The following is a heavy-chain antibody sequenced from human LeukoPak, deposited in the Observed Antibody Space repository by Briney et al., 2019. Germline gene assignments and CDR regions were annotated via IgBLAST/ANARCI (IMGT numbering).Heavy chain of an antibody. CDR3: ARGSMIDNF. CDR1: GGTFTSYA. J-gene: IGHJ4*02. D-gene: IGHD3-22*01. Sequence: GASVKVSCKASGGTFTSYAISWVRQAPGQGLEWMGRIIPILGIANYAQKFQGRVTITADKSTSTAYMELSSLRSEGTAVYYCARGSMIDNFWGQGTLVTVSS. CDR2: IIPILGIA. V-gene: IGHV1-69*04.